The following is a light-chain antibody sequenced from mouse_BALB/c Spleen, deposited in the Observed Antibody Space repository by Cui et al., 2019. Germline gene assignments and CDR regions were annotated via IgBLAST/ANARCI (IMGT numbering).Light chain of an antibody. CDR2: GAS. Sequence: DIQMTQSLASLSASVGETVTITCGASENIYGALNWYQWKQGKSPQSLIYGASNLAGGMSSRFSGSGSGREYSLKISSLQPDDVATYYCQKVLTTPFTFGSGTNLEIK. J-gene: IGKJ4*01. V-gene: IGKV12-89*01. CDR3: QKVLTTPFT. CDR1: ENIYGA.